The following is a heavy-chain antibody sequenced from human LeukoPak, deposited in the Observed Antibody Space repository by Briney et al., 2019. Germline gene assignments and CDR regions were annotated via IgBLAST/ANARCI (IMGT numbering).Heavy chain of an antibody. CDR1: GFSFSSYS. D-gene: IGHD2-15*01. V-gene: IGHV3-21*01. CDR2: ISGSGKNI. J-gene: IGHJ4*02. Sequence: GGSLRLSCVASGFSFSSYSLNWVRQAPGKGLERVSSISGSGKNIYYADSVKGRFIISRDNAKNSQYLQMNSLRVEDTAVYYCARDVGGFFDYWGQGILVTVSS. CDR3: ARDVGGFFDY.